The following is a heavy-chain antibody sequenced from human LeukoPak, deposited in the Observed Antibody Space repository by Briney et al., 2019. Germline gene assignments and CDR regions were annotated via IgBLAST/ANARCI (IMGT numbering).Heavy chain of an antibody. J-gene: IGHJ6*02. Sequence: SETLSLTCNVSGGSISSFYWSWIRQPAGKGLKWIGRIYTSGTIYYNPSLKSRVTMSVDTSKSQVSLKLSSVTAADTAVYYCARDHDMVNNFYYGMDVWGQGTTVTVSS. CDR1: GGSISSFY. CDR2: IYTSGTI. CDR3: ARDHDMVNNFYYGMDV. V-gene: IGHV4-4*07. D-gene: IGHD2-15*01.